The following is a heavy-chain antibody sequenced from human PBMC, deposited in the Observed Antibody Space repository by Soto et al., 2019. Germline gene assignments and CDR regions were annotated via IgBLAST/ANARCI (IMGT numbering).Heavy chain of an antibody. Sequence: GGSLRLSCAASGFTFSSYSMNWVRQAPGKGLEWVSSISSSSSYIYYADSVKGRFTISRDNAKNSLYLQMNSLRAEDTAVYYCARDKDDFWSGYYRLTDYYYGMDVWGQGTTVTV. J-gene: IGHJ6*02. CDR3: ARDKDDFWSGYYRLTDYYYGMDV. V-gene: IGHV3-21*01. CDR1: GFTFSSYS. CDR2: ISSSSSYI. D-gene: IGHD3-3*01.